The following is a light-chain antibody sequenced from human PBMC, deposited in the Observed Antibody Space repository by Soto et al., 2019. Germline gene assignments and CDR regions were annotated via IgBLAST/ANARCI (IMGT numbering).Light chain of an antibody. Sequence: QSVLTQPPSVSAAPGQQVTISFSGSSSNIGGNSVSWYQQLPGTAPKLLIYDDNKRPSGIPDRFSGSKSGTSATLGITGFQTGDEADYYCGSWDSSLTAYGLGTATKLT. J-gene: IGLJ1*01. CDR3: GSWDSSLTAYG. CDR2: DDN. V-gene: IGLV1-51*01. CDR1: SSNIGGNS.